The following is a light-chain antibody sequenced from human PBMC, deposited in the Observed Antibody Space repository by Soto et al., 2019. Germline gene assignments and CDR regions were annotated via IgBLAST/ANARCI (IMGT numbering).Light chain of an antibody. V-gene: IGLV2-8*01. CDR3: SSYAGSNLWV. Sequence: QSALTQPPSASGSPGQSVTISCTGTSSDVGGYNYVSWYQQHPGKAPKLMIYEVSKRPSGVPDRFSGSKSGHTASLTVSGLQAEDEADYYCSSYAGSNLWVFGGGTTLTVL. CDR1: SSDVGGYNY. CDR2: EVS. J-gene: IGLJ3*02.